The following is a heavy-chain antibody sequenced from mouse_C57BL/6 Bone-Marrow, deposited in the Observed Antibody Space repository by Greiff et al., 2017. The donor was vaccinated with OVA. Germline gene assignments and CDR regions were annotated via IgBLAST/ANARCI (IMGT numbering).Heavy chain of an antibody. Sequence: QVQLQQPGAELVKPGASVKLSCKASGYTFTSYWMQWVKQRPGQGLEWIGEIDPSDSYTNYNQKFKGKATLTVDTSSSTAYMQLSSLTSEDSAVYYCARDYYGSSTYVMDYWGQGTSVTVSS. J-gene: IGHJ4*01. CDR3: ARDYYGSSTYVMDY. CDR2: IDPSDSYT. V-gene: IGHV1-50*01. D-gene: IGHD1-1*01. CDR1: GYTFTSYW.